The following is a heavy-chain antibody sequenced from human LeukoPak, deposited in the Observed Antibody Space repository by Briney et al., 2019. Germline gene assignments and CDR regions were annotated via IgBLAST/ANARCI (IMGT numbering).Heavy chain of an antibody. J-gene: IGHJ4*02. D-gene: IGHD6-13*01. CDR3: AKDPGIAAAGAAGG. Sequence: GGSLRLSCAASGFTFSSYGMHWVRQAPGKGLEWVAFIRYDGSNKYYADPVKGRFTISRDNSKNTLYLQMNSLRAEDTAVYYCAKDPGIAAAGAAGGWGQGTLVTVSS. V-gene: IGHV3-30*02. CDR2: IRYDGSNK. CDR1: GFTFSSYG.